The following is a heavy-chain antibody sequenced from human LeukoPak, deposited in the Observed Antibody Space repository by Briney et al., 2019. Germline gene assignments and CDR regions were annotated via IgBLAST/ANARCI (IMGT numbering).Heavy chain of an antibody. CDR1: GFSVSSNY. V-gene: IGHV3-53*05. CDR2: IYSGGST. J-gene: IGHJ4*02. Sequence: QPGGSLRLSCEASGFSVSSNYMTWVRQAPGKGLEWVSVIYSGGSTYYADSVKGRFIISRDNSKNTLYLQMNSLRAEDTAVYYCATYTFGGVIAQRDYWGQGTLVTVSS. CDR3: ATYTFGGVIAQRDY. D-gene: IGHD3-16*02.